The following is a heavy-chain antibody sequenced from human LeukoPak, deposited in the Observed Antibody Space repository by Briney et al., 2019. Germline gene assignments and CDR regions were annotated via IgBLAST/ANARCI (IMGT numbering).Heavy chain of an antibody. CDR3: ARVRGYCSSTSCYTGEDYYYYMDV. D-gene: IGHD2-2*02. J-gene: IGHJ6*03. V-gene: IGHV1-69*05. CDR2: IIPIFGTA. Sequence: ASVKVSCKASGGTFSSYAISWVRQVPGQGLEWMGGIIPIFGTANYAQKFQGRVTITTDESTSTAYTELSGLRSEDTAVYYCARVRGYCSSTSCYTGEDYYYYMDVWGKGTTVTVSS. CDR1: GGTFSSYA.